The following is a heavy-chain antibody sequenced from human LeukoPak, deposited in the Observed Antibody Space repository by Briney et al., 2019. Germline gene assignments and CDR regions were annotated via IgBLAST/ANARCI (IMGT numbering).Heavy chain of an antibody. V-gene: IGHV4-39*01. CDR3: AIYRSGWYKFDY. CDR1: GGSISSSSYY. J-gene: IGHJ4*02. D-gene: IGHD6-19*01. CDR2: IYYSGST. Sequence: SETLSLTCTVSGGSISSSSYYWGWIRQPPGKGLEWIGSIYYSGSTYYNPPLKSRVTISVDTSKNQFSLKLSSVTAADTAVYYCAIYRSGWYKFDYWGQGTLVTVSS.